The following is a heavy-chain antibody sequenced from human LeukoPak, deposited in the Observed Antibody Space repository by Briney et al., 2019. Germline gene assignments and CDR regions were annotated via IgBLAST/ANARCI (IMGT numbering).Heavy chain of an antibody. CDR1: GFTVSSNS. J-gene: IGHJ4*02. Sequence: PGGSLRLSCAASGFTVSSNSMSWVRQAPGKGLEWVSVMYSGGSTFYANSVKGRFTISRDNSKSTLYLQMDSLRAEDTAVYYCAKCGNSGCHLIDYWGQGTLVTVSS. CDR3: AKCGNSGCHLIDY. D-gene: IGHD5-12*01. CDR2: MYSGGST. V-gene: IGHV3-66*01.